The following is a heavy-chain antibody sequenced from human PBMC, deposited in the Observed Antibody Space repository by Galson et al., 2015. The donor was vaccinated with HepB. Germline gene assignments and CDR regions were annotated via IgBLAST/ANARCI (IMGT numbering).Heavy chain of an antibody. CDR3: ARNYDDSWADDADYFAY. V-gene: IGHV3-15*01. CDR2: IKSKTHGGTT. D-gene: IGHD3-3*01. J-gene: IGHJ4*02. Sequence: SLRLSCAASGFTFTNAWMTWVRQAPGKGLEWVGRIKSKTHGGTTDYAAPVKGTFTISRDDSKNTLYLQMNSLRGEDTAVYYCARNYDDSWADDADYFAYWGQGTLVTVSS. CDR1: GFTFTNAW.